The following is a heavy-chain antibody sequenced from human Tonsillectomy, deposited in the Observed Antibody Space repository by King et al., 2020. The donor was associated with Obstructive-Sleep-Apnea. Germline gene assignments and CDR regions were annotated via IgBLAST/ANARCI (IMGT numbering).Heavy chain of an antibody. D-gene: IGHD6-6*01. Sequence: VQLVESGGGVVQPGRSLRLSCAASGFTFSSYGMHWVRQAPGKGLEWVAVISYDGSNKYYADSVKGRFTISRDNSKNTLYLQMNSLRAEDTAVYYCAKDGGQLLVLYYFDYWGQGTLVTVSS. CDR3: AKDGGQLLVLYYFDY. J-gene: IGHJ4*02. V-gene: IGHV3-30*18. CDR2: ISYDGSNK. CDR1: GFTFSSYG.